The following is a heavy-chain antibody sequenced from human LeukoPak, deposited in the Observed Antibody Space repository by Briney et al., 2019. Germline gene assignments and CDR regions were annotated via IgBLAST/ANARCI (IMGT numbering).Heavy chain of an antibody. CDR3: TGYDSSGYYYVY. CDR2: IRSKAYGGTT. CDR1: GFTFGDYA. D-gene: IGHD3-22*01. J-gene: IGHJ4*02. Sequence: PGGSLRLSCTGPGFTFGDYAMSWVRQAPGKGLEWVGFIRSKAYGGTTEYAASVKGRFTISRDDSKSIAYLQMSSLKTEDTAVYYCTGYDSSGYYYVYWGQGTLVTVSS. V-gene: IGHV3-49*04.